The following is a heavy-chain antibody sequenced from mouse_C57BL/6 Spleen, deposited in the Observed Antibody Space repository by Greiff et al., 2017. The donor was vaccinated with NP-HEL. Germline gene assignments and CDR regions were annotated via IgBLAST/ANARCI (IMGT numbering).Heavy chain of an antibody. J-gene: IGHJ2*01. CDR2: IYPGDGDT. V-gene: IGHV1-82*01. D-gene: IGHD2-5*01. CDR3: ARAYYSNFYFDY. Sequence: QVQLKQSGPELVKPGASVKISCKASGYAFSSSWMNWVKQRPGKGLEWIGRIYPGDGDTNYNGKFKGKATLTADKSSSTAYMPLSSLTSEDSAVYFCARAYYSNFYFDYWGQGTTLTVSS. CDR1: GYAFSSSW.